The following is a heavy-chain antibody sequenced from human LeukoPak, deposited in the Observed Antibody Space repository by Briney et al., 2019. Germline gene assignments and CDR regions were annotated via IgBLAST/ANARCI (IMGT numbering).Heavy chain of an antibody. CDR2: ISGRTGAT. CDR3: AKCGNSGCHLIDY. Sequence: PGGSLRLSCAASGFTFSSYSMNWVRQAPGKGLEWVSAISGRTGATYYADSEKGRFTISRDNSKSTLYLQMDSLRAEDTAVYYCAKCGNSGCHLIDYWGQGTLVTVSS. D-gene: IGHD5-12*01. J-gene: IGHJ4*02. CDR1: GFTFSSYS. V-gene: IGHV3-23*01.